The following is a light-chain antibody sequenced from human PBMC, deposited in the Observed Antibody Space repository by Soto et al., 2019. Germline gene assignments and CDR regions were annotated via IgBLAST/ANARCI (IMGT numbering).Light chain of an antibody. J-gene: IGKJ5*01. Sequence: EIVLTQSPVTLSVSPGERVTLSCRASQPINSNLAWYQHKPGQAPRLLISGASIRASGIPGRFSGSGSGTEFTLTISSLQSEDLAVYYCQQYGGWTLITFGQGTRLEI. CDR3: QQYGGWTLIT. V-gene: IGKV3-15*01. CDR1: QPINSN. CDR2: GAS.